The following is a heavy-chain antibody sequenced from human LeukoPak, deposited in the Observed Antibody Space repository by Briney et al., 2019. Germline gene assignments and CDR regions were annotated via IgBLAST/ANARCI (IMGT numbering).Heavy chain of an antibody. CDR2: ISSSGSHI. D-gene: IGHD5/OR15-5a*01. V-gene: IGHV3-21*01. Sequence: PGGSLRLSCTASESTFSSFPMSWVRQAPGRGLEWILSISSSGSHIYYADSLKGRFTVSRDNAKNSLYVQMNSLRAEDTAVYYCAKIGVSGHWYFDLWGRGTLVTVSS. CDR1: ESTFSSFP. J-gene: IGHJ2*01. CDR3: AKIGVSGHWYFDL.